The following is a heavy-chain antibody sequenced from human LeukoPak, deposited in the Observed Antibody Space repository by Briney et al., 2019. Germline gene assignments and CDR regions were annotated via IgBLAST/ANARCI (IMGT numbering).Heavy chain of an antibody. J-gene: IGHJ5*02. V-gene: IGHV3-23*01. CDR1: GFTFSSYA. D-gene: IGHD4/OR15-4a*01. CDR3: ARDDYASTSFDP. CDR2: ISGSGGRT. Sequence: GGSLRLSCAASGFTFSSYAMSWVRQAPGKGLEWVSVISGSGGRTSYADSVKGRFTVSRDNSKNTLYLQMNSLRSDDTAVYYCARDDYASTSFDPWGQGTLVTVSS.